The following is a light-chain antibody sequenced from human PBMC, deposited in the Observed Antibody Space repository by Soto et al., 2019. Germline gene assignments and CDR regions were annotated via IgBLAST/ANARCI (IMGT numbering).Light chain of an antibody. CDR1: SSDVGSHNL. V-gene: IGLV2-23*01. CDR2: EGS. Sequence: QSVLTQPASVSGSPGQSITIPCTGTSSDVGSHNLVSWYQQHPGKAPKLMIYEGSKRPSGASDRFSGSKSGNTASLTISGLQAEDEADYYCCSYAGSRTFVVFGGGTKLTVL. J-gene: IGLJ2*01. CDR3: CSYAGSRTFVV.